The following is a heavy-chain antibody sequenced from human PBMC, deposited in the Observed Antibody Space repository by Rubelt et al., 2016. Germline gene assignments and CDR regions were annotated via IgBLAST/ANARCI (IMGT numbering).Heavy chain of an antibody. V-gene: IGHV1-46*01. CDR1: GYTFPSYG. CDR2: INPSGGST. J-gene: IGHJ3*02. D-gene: IGHD5-24*01. Sequence: QVQLVQSGAEVKKPGASVKVSCKASGYTFPSYGISWVRQAPGQGLEWMGIINPSGGSTSYAQKCQGRVTMTRDTSTSTVYMELSSLRSEDTAVYYCARRDGYNWDDAFDIWGQGTMVTVSS. CDR3: ARRDGYNWDDAFDI.